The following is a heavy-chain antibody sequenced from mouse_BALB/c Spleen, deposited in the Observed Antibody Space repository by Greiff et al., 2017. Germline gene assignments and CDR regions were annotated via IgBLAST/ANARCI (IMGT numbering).Heavy chain of an antibody. D-gene: IGHD1-1*01. CDR1: GYSFTSYY. CDR3: ASYFYFDY. V-gene: IGHV1S135*01. Sequence: VQLKESGPELMKPGASVKISCKASGYSFTSYYMHWVKQSHGKSLEWIGYIDPFNGGTSYNQKFKGKATLTVDKSSSTAYMHLSSLTSEDSAVYYCASYFYFDYWGQGTTLTVSS. CDR2: IDPFNGGT. J-gene: IGHJ2*01.